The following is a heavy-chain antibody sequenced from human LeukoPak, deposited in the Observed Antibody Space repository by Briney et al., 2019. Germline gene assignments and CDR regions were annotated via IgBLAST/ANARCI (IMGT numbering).Heavy chain of an antibody. CDR2: ITTTFYT. J-gene: IGHJ4*02. CDR3: ARDGIQLWSLYFDY. D-gene: IGHD5-18*01. CDR1: GFTFSSYS. V-gene: IGHV3-21*01. Sequence: GGSLRLSCAASGFTFSSYSFNWVRQVPGKGLEWVSSITTTFYTYYTDSVKGRFTISRDNAKNSLYLQMNSLRAEDTAVYYCARDGIQLWSLYFDYWGQGTLVTVSS.